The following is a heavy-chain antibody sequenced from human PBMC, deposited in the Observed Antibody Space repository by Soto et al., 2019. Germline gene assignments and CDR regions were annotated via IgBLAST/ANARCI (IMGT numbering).Heavy chain of an antibody. D-gene: IGHD2-8*02. Sequence: QITLKESGPTLVKPTQTLTLTCTFSGFSLSTGGAAVGWIRHPPGEALEWLGCLYWNDDRRYSPSLKSRLTITKDTSRNQVVLTMTNMDPVDTATYFCAHRLPGLTGGSYYFDCWGQGILVTVSS. V-gene: IGHV2-5*01. CDR2: LYWNDDR. CDR1: GFSLSTGGAA. J-gene: IGHJ4*02. CDR3: AHRLPGLTGGSYYFDC.